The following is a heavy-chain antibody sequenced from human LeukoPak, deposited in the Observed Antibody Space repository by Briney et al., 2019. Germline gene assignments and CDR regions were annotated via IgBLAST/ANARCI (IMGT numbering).Heavy chain of an antibody. J-gene: IGHJ4*02. Sequence: SETLSLTCAVYGGSFSGYYWSWIRQPPGKVLEWIGEINHSGSTNYNPSLKSRVTISVDTSKNQFSLKLSSVTAADTAVYYCARRRDTAMAADFDYWGQGTLVTVSS. CDR3: ARRRDTAMAADFDY. D-gene: IGHD5-18*01. CDR1: GGSFSGYY. V-gene: IGHV4-34*01. CDR2: INHSGST.